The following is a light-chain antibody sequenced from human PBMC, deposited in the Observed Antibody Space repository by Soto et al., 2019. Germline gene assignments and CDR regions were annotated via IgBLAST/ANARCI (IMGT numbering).Light chain of an antibody. CDR1: QSLVYENGYVF. J-gene: IGKJ2*01. CDR2: LGS. V-gene: IGKV2-28*01. Sequence: DIVMTQSPLYLPVTPGEPASISCWSSQSLVYENGYVFLDCYLQKPGQSLKVLIYLGSNRASGVPDRFSGSVSGTGFTLKISRVETEVVGVYSCMQALQIPDTFGRGTKLEI. CDR3: MQALQIPDT.